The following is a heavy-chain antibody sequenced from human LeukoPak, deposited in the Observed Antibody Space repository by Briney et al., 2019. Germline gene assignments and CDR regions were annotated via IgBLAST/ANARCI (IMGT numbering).Heavy chain of an antibody. CDR1: GGSISSFY. CDR3: ARDWSTLRGLGWVDP. V-gene: IGHV4-4*07. Sequence: SETLSLTCTVSGGSISSFYWNWIRQPAGKGLEWIGRIHTSGTTNYNPSLKSRVTMSVDTSKNQFSLKLTSVTAADTAVYYCARDWSTLRGLGWVDPWGQGTLVTVSS. CDR2: IHTSGTT. D-gene: IGHD2/OR15-2a*01. J-gene: IGHJ5*02.